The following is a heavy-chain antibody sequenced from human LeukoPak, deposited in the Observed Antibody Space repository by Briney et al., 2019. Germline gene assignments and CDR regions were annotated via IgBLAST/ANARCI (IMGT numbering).Heavy chain of an antibody. CDR3: TSGSGSYRFDY. D-gene: IGHD3-10*01. CDR1: GFTFGDYA. V-gene: IGHV3-49*03. Sequence: GGSLRLSCTASGFTFGDYAMSWFRQAPGKGLEWVGFIRSKAYGGTTEYAASVEGRFTISRDDSKSIAYLQMNSLKTEDTAVYYCTSGSGSYRFDYWGQGTLVTVSS. J-gene: IGHJ4*02. CDR2: IRSKAYGGTT.